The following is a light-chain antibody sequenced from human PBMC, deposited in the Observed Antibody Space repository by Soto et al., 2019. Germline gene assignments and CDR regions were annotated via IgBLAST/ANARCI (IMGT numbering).Light chain of an antibody. CDR3: LQYNSYPFT. V-gene: IGKV1-17*01. CDR2: AAS. Sequence: DIPMTQSPSSLSASVGDRVTITCRASQDIGNDLGWYEQKPGKAPKRLIYAASSLQSGVPSRFSGSGSGTEFTLTISSLQPEDFATYYCLQYNSYPFTFGPGTKVDIK. CDR1: QDIGND. J-gene: IGKJ3*01.